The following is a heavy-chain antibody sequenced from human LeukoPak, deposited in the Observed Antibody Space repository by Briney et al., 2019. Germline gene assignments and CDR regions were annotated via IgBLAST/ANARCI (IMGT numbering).Heavy chain of an antibody. CDR2: IWYDGSNK. D-gene: IGHD3-9*01. V-gene: IGHV3-33*01. CDR1: GVTFSSYG. J-gene: IGHJ6*04. Sequence: PGGSLRLSCAASGVTFSSYGMHWVRQAPGKGLEWVAVIWYDGSNKYYADSVKGRFTISRDNSKNTLYLQMNSLRAEDTAVYYCARDGYDILTGYHPWYYGMDVWGKGTTVTVSS. CDR3: ARDGYDILTGYHPWYYGMDV.